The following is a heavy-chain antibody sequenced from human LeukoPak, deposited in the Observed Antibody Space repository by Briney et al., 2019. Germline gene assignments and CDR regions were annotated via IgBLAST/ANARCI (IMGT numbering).Heavy chain of an antibody. CDR2: INGRGDNT. Sequence: GGSLRLSCAASGVVISSYAMSWVRQAPGKGLEWVSAINGRGDNTYYADFVKGRFTISGDNSKSTVYLQMNSLRTEDTAVYYCAKDRVSPGFNWFDPWGQGTLVTVSS. D-gene: IGHD2/OR15-2a*01. J-gene: IGHJ5*02. CDR1: GVVISSYA. CDR3: AKDRVSPGFNWFDP. V-gene: IGHV3-23*01.